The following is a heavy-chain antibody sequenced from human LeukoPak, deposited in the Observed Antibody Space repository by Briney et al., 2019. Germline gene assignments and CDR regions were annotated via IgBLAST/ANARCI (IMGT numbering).Heavy chain of an antibody. CDR1: GYSISSGYY. J-gene: IGHJ4*02. D-gene: IGHD3-22*01. CDR2: IYYSGST. CDR3: ARGILYDSTGYYL. Sequence: SETLSLTCTVSGYSISSGYYWGWIRQPPGKGLEWIGSIYYSGSTYYNPSLNIRVTISVDTSKNQFSLNLRSVTAADTAVYYCARGILYDSTGYYLWGQGTLVTVSS. V-gene: IGHV4-38-2*02.